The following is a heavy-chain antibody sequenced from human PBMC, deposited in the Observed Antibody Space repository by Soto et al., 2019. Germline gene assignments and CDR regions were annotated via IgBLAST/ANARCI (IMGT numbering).Heavy chain of an antibody. V-gene: IGHV3-11*06. J-gene: IGHJ4*02. CDR2: ISGGSTYP. Sequence: QVQLVESGGDLGKPGGSLRLSCTASGFTFSDYFMSWVRQAPGKGLEWVSYISGGSTYPNYADSVKGRFTISRDNAKNSLYLQLNSLRAEDTAVYDCASPEAGSGLDYWGQGTLVTVSS. D-gene: IGHD3-10*01. CDR1: GFTFSDYF. CDR3: ASPEAGSGLDY.